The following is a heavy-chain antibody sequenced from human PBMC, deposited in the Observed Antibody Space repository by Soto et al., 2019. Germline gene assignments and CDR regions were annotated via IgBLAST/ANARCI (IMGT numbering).Heavy chain of an antibody. J-gene: IGHJ6*02. CDR1: GYMFTSYD. V-gene: IGHV1-8*01. D-gene: IGHD3-10*01. CDR3: AGGGVRGVITRTRDYYGMDV. CDR2: MNPNSGNT. Sequence: GASVKVSCKASGYMFTSYDINWVRQATGQGFEWMGWMNPNSGNTGYAHKLQGRVTMTRNTSISTAYLELSSLRSEDTAMYYCAGGGVRGVITRTRDYYGMDVWGQGTTVTVSS.